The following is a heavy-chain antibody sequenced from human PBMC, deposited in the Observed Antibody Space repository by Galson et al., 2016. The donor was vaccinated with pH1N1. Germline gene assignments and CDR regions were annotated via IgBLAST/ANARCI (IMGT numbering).Heavy chain of an antibody. V-gene: IGHV4-30-4*08. J-gene: IGHJ6*02. CDR3: ARGEGIRYYYSCMDV. CDR2: IYYSGTT. Sequence: LRLSCAASGFTVSTDYMSWVRQAPGKGLEWIGYIYYSGTTYFSPSLKSRLSLSVDMSNNQFSLTLNSVPAADTAFYYCARGEGIRYYYSCMDVWGQGTTVTVFS. D-gene: IGHD3-16*01. CDR1: GFTVSTDY.